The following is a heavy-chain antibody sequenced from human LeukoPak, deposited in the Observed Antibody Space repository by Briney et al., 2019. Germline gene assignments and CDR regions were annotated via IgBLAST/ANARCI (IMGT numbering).Heavy chain of an antibody. D-gene: IGHD6-19*01. CDR3: AKDMGYSSGLDY. CDR1: GFTFDDYA. V-gene: IGHV3-43*02. Sequence: GGSLRLSCAASGFTFDDYAMHWVRQAPGKGLEWVSLISGDGGSTYYADSVKGRFTIFRDNSKNSLYLQMNSLRTEDTALYYCAKDMGYSSGLDYWGQGTLVTVSS. CDR2: ISGDGGST. J-gene: IGHJ4*02.